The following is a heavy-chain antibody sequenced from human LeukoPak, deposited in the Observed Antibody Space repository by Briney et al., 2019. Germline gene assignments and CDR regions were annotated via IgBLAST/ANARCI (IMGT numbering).Heavy chain of an antibody. V-gene: IGHV3-15*07. CDR3: AKGGRPVPEDFDY. CDR1: GFTFSNAW. CDR2: IKSKTDGGTT. J-gene: IGHJ4*02. D-gene: IGHD3-16*01. Sequence: PGGSLRLSCAASGFTFSNAWMNWVRQAPGKGLEWVGRIKSKTDGGTTDYAAPVKGRFTISRDDSKNTLYLQMNSLKTEDTAVYYCAKGGRPVPEDFDYWGQGTLVTVSS.